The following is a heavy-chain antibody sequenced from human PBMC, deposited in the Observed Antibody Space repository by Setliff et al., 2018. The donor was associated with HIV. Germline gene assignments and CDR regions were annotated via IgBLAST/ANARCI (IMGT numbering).Heavy chain of an antibody. Sequence: SVKVSCKASGGTFNRNAINWVRQAPGQGLEWMGGIIPIFGTAHYPRKFQGRVTITADKYADTAYMELNNLRFEDTAIYYCASGGGREALRATAQLPHSWGQGTLVTVSS. CDR3: ASGGGREALRATAQLPHS. J-gene: IGHJ4*02. CDR1: GGTFNRNA. D-gene: IGHD1-26*01. V-gene: IGHV1-69*06. CDR2: IIPIFGTA.